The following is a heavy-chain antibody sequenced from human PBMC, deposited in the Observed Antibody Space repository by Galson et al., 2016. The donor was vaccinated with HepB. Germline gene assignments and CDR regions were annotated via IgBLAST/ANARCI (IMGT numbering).Heavy chain of an antibody. V-gene: IGHV3-48*02. CDR2: ISNRGDII. CDR1: GFYFSTYT. J-gene: IGHJ4*02. CDR3: AKYHEGDFDY. D-gene: IGHD2/OR15-2a*01. Sequence: SLRLSCAASGFYFSTYTLNWVRQAPGKGPEWISYISNRGDIIYYADSVKGRFTVSRDNAKNSLFLQMNSLRDEDTAVYYCAKYHEGDFDYWGQGTLVTVSS.